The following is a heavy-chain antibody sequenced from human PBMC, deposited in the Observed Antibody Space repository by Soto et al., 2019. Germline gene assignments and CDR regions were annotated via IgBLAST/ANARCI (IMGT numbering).Heavy chain of an antibody. J-gene: IGHJ3*02. D-gene: IGHD5-12*01. Sequence: GGSLRLSCAASGFTFDDYAMHWVRQAPGKGLEWVSGISWNSGSIGYADSVKGRFTISRDNAKNSLYLQMNSLRAEDTALYYCAKDISRGWLRFGISYGGAFDIWGQGTMVTVSS. CDR3: AKDISRGWLRFGISYGGAFDI. CDR1: GFTFDDYA. CDR2: ISWNSGSI. V-gene: IGHV3-9*01.